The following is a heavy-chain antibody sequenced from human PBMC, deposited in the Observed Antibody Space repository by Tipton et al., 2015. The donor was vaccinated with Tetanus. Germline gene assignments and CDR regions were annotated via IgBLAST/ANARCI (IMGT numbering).Heavy chain of an antibody. CDR2: IFPDDSDT. CDR3: ARHGSIGARLTWFDS. CDR1: GYRFSSYW. V-gene: IGHV5-51*01. J-gene: IGHJ5*01. D-gene: IGHD6-6*01. Sequence: QSGPEVKKPGESLKISCKGSGYRFSSYWIGWVRQMPGRELEWMGTIFPDDSDTKYSPSFQGKVTFSADTSISTAYLQWSSLKPSDPSIYYCARHGSIGARLTWFDSWGQATPVTVSS.